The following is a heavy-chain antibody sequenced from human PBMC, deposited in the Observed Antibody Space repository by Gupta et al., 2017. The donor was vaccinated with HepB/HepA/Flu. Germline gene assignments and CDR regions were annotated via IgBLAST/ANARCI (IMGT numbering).Heavy chain of an antibody. CDR3: ALYRAGTMLDF. J-gene: IGHJ4*02. V-gene: IGHV4-39*01. Sequence: QMQLQESGPGLVEASETLSFTCTVSGGPMNSKTDYWGWIRQPPGKGLEWIGSIYYSGGTHYNPSLDSRATISIDTSMNQFSLKLRSVTAADTAIYSCALYRAGTMLDFWGQGILVTVSS. CDR1: GGPMNSKTDY. CDR2: IYYSGGT. D-gene: IGHD3-10*01.